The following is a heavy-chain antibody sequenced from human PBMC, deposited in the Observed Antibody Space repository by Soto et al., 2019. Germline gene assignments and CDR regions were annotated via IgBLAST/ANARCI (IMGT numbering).Heavy chain of an antibody. D-gene: IGHD3-10*01. J-gene: IGHJ4*02. CDR3: AKDRETTMVGSYFDS. CDR1: GFTFSNYA. Sequence: PGGSLRLSYAASGFTFSNYAMSWVRPPPGKGLEWVSGISGSGGTTDYADSAKGRFTISRDKSKNTLYLQMNSLRPEDTAVYYCAKDRETTMVGSYFDSWGQGTMVTVSS. CDR2: ISGSGGTT. V-gene: IGHV3-23*01.